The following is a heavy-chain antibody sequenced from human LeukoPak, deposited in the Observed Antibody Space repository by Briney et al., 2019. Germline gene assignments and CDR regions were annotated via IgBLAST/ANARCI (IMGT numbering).Heavy chain of an antibody. Sequence: SETLSLTCTVSGASISNYYWSWIRQPPGKGLEWIGYIYYSGNTNYNPSLKSRVTVSVDTSKNQFSLKLSSVTAADTAVYYCGLSGEYYYDSSGYYYYGMDVWGQGTTVTVSS. CDR1: GASISNYY. CDR3: GLSGEYYYDSSGYYYYGMDV. D-gene: IGHD3-22*01. V-gene: IGHV4-59*08. CDR2: IYYSGNT. J-gene: IGHJ6*02.